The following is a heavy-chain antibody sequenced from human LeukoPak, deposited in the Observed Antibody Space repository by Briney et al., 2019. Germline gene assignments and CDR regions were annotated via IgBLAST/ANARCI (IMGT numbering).Heavy chain of an antibody. CDR2: ISSNGGST. CDR3: VKSDRGYSSSWYRQVWFDP. CDR1: GFXFSSYA. V-gene: IGHV3-64D*09. J-gene: IGHJ5*02. Sequence: GGSLRLSCSASGFXFSSYAIHWVRQAPGKGLEYVSAISSNGGSTYYADSVKGRFTISRDNSKNTLYLQMSSLRAEDTAVYYCVKSDRGYSSSWYRQVWFDPWGQGTLVTVSS. D-gene: IGHD6-13*01.